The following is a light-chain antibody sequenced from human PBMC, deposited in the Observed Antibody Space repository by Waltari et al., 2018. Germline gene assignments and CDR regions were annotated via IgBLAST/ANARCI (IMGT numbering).Light chain of an antibody. J-gene: IGLJ1*01. V-gene: IGLV2-14*01. CDR3: ISYTSRAAAYV. CDR2: EVN. Sequence: QSALTQPASVSGSPGQSITISCTGTSSDVGSYGLVSWYQQQPGQAPKLIIYEVNKRPSGVSSRFSGSRSANTASLTISGLQAEDESDYYCISYTSRAAAYVFGSGTTVTVL. CDR1: SSDVGSYGL.